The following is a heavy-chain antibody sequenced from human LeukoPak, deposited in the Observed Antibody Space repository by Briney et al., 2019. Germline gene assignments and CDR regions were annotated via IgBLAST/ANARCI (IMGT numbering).Heavy chain of an antibody. D-gene: IGHD2-21*02. J-gene: IGHJ6*02. CDR1: GGTFSSYA. V-gene: IGHV1-69*04. Sequence: ASVKVSCKASGGTFSSYAISWVRQAPGQGLEWMGRIIPILGIANYAQKFQGRVTITADKSTSTAYMELSSLRSEDTAVYYCARRCGGDRYFGMDVWGQGTTVTVSS. CDR3: ARRCGGDRYFGMDV. CDR2: IIPILGIA.